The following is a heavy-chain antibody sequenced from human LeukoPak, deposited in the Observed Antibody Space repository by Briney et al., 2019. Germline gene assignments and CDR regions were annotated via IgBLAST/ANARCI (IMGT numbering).Heavy chain of an antibody. Sequence: GGSLRLSCAASGFTVSSNYMSWVRQAPGKGLEWVSVIYSGGSTYYADSVKGRFTISRDNSKNTLYLQMNSLRAEDTAVYYCAKHYYDSSGYSPAVDWGQGTLVTVSS. V-gene: IGHV3-66*04. CDR2: IYSGGST. CDR3: AKHYYDSSGYSPAVD. CDR1: GFTVSSNY. D-gene: IGHD3-22*01. J-gene: IGHJ4*02.